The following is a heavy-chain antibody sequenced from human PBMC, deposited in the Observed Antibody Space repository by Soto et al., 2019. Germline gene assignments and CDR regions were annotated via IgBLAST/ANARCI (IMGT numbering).Heavy chain of an antibody. CDR3: ARGSVNNYDFWSGYYLWFDP. V-gene: IGHV1-18*01. CDR2: ISAYNGNT. J-gene: IGHJ5*02. CDR1: GYTFTSYG. Sequence: GASVKVSCKASGYTFTSYGISWVRQAPGQGLEWMGWISAYNGNTNYAQKLQGRVTMTTDTSTSTAYMELRSLRSDDTAVYYCARGSVNNYDFWSGYYLWFDPWGQGTLVTAPQ. D-gene: IGHD3-3*01.